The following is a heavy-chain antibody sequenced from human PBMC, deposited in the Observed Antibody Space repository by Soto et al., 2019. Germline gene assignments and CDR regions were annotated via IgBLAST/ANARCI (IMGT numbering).Heavy chain of an antibody. CDR2: IVPSTGGT. V-gene: IGHV1-2*02. Sequence: GASVKVSCKATGYTFTGHYIHWMRQAPGRGPEWMGWIVPSTGGTKYAQKFQGRVTMTRDTSSSTAYMELSGLRSDDTAVYYCAREQTKTTLMNYFDPWGQGTLVTVSS. D-gene: IGHD1-1*01. J-gene: IGHJ5*02. CDR3: AREQTKTTLMNYFDP. CDR1: GYTFTGHY.